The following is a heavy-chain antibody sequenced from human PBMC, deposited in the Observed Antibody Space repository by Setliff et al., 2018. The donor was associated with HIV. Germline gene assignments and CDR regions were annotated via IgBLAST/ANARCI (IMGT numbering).Heavy chain of an antibody. J-gene: IGHJ6*03. CDR1: GFTVDTNF. CDR3: AKVGKDDYMDV. V-gene: IGHV3-53*01. CDR2: IQSGGET. Sequence: GGSLRLSCVASGFTVDTNFMTWVRQAPGKGLEWVPLIQSGGETSYADSVRGRFTTSRANSKNTMYLLMNSLRVDDTAVYYCAKVGKDDYMDVWGKGTTVTVSS. D-gene: IGHD7-27*01.